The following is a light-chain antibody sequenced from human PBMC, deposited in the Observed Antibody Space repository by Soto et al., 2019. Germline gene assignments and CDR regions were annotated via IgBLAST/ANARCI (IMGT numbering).Light chain of an antibody. J-gene: IGKJ1*01. CDR3: QQYETFSGT. CDR1: QTVSNW. Sequence: DIQMTQSPSTLSASIGERVTITCRASQTVSNWLAWYQQKPGEAPKLLIYDASALPRGVPSRFSGSGSGTKFTLTIASLQPDDFATYYCQQYETFSGTFGPGTKVDI. V-gene: IGKV1-5*01. CDR2: DAS.